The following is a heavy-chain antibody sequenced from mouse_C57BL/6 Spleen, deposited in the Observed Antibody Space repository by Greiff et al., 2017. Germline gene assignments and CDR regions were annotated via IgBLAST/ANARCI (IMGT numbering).Heavy chain of an antibody. D-gene: IGHD1-1*01. V-gene: IGHV3-6*01. Sequence: LMESGPGLVKPSQSLSLTCSVTGYSITSGYYWNWIRQFPGNKLEWMGYISYDGSNNYNPSLKNRISITRDTSKNQFFLKLNSVTTEDTATYYCARWYYGSTYAMDYWGQGTSVTVSS. CDR2: ISYDGSN. J-gene: IGHJ4*01. CDR1: GYSITSGYY. CDR3: ARWYYGSTYAMDY.